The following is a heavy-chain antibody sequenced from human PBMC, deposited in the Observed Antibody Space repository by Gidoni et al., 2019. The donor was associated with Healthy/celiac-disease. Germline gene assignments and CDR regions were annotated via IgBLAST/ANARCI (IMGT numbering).Heavy chain of an antibody. J-gene: IGHJ4*02. Sequence: QVQLVESGGGLVKPGGSLNLSWAAVGFTCSDYYMSWIRQAPGKGVEGVSYISSSGSTIYYAASVKGRFTISRDNAKNSLYLQMNSLRAEDTAVYYCKTYYYDSSGYYHDYWGQGTLVTVSS. D-gene: IGHD3-22*01. CDR3: KTYYYDSSGYYHDY. CDR1: GFTCSDYY. CDR2: ISSSGSTI. V-gene: IGHV3-11*01.